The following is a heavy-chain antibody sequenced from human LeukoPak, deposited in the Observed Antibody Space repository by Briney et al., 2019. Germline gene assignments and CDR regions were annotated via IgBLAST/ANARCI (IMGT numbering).Heavy chain of an antibody. CDR1: GGSFSGYY. D-gene: IGHD6-19*01. V-gene: IGHV4-34*01. CDR2: INHSGST. Sequence: PSETLSLTCAVYGGSFSGYYWSWIRQPPGKGLEWIGEINHSGSTYYNPSLKSRVTISVDTSKNQFSLKLSSVTAADTAVYYCARDLRRSGWPLFDPWGQGTLVTVSS. CDR3: ARDLRRSGWPLFDP. J-gene: IGHJ5*02.